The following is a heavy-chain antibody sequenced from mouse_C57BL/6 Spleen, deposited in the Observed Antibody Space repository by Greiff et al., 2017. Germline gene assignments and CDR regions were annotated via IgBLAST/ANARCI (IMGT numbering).Heavy chain of an antibody. CDR1: GYTFTSYW. J-gene: IGHJ3*01. D-gene: IGHD1-1*01. CDR3: ASSYYYGSSYGAY. V-gene: IGHV1-55*01. Sequence: QVQLQQPGAELVKPGASVKMSCKASGYTFTSYWITWVKQRPGQGLEWIGDIYPGSGSTNYNEKFKSKATLTVDTSSSTAYSQLSSLTSEDSAVYYCASSYYYGSSYGAYWGQGTLVTVSA. CDR2: IYPGSGST.